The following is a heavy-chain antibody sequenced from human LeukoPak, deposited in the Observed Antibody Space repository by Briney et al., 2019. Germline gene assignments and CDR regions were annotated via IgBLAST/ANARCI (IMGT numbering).Heavy chain of an antibody. Sequence: GGSLRLSCVASGFTFSTSAMSWVRQAPGKGLEWVSAISGSGGKTYYADSVKGRFTISRDNSQNTLDLYMNSLRADDTAVYYCGKEMTSMVTVEYWGRGTLVSVFS. D-gene: IGHD5-18*01. J-gene: IGHJ4*02. CDR3: GKEMTSMVTVEY. CDR1: GFTFSTSA. V-gene: IGHV3-23*01. CDR2: ISGSGGKT.